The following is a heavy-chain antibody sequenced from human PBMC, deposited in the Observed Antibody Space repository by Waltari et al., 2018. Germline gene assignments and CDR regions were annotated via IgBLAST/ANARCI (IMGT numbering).Heavy chain of an antibody. Sequence: QVQLVQSGAAVKKPGASVKVSCKVSGYTLTEFSMHGCRQPPGKGLEWRGGFDPEDGETIYAQKFQGRVTMTEDTSTDTAYMELSSLRSEDTAVYYCATRPNYDFWSGYYDYWGQGTLVTVSS. CDR2: FDPEDGET. V-gene: IGHV1-24*01. CDR1: GYTLTEFS. J-gene: IGHJ4*02. D-gene: IGHD3-3*01. CDR3: ATRPNYDFWSGYYDY.